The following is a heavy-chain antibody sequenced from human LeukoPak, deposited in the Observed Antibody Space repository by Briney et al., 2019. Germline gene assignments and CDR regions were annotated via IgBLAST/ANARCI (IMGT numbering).Heavy chain of an antibody. Sequence: GGSLRLSCAASGFTFSSYWMHWVRQAPGKGLVWVSRINSDGTTTNYADSVKGRFTISRDNAKNSLYLQMNSLRAEDTALYYCAKDMSSSSSYGAFDIWGQGTMVTVSS. CDR2: INSDGTTT. J-gene: IGHJ3*02. CDR1: GFTFSSYW. V-gene: IGHV3-74*01. CDR3: AKDMSSSSSYGAFDI. D-gene: IGHD6-6*01.